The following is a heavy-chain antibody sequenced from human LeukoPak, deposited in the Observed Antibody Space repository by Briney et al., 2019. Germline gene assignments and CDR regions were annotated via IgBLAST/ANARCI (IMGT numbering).Heavy chain of an antibody. CDR3: TTDRYYDAAYTT. D-gene: IGHD3-22*01. CDR1: GFTFSNAW. Sequence: KPGGSLRLSCAASGFTFSNAWMSWVRQAPGKGLEWVGRIKSKTDGGTTDYAAPVKGRFPISRDDSKNTLFLRMNSLRTEDTAVYYCTTDRYYDAAYTTWGQGTLVTVSS. J-gene: IGHJ4*02. V-gene: IGHV3-15*01. CDR2: IKSKTDGGTT.